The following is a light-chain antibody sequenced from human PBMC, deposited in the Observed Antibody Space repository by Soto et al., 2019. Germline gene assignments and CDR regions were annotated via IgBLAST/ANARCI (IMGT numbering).Light chain of an antibody. J-gene: IGKJ1*01. V-gene: IGKV3-20*01. CDR1: QSVRNNY. CDR3: QQYGSSPGT. Sequence: EIVLTHSQGTLSLSPWERATLSVSASQSVRNNYLAWYQQKPGQAPRLLMYDPSSRATGIPDRFSGSGSGTDFTLTISRLEPEDAAVYYCQQYGSSPGTFGQGTKVDIK. CDR2: DPS.